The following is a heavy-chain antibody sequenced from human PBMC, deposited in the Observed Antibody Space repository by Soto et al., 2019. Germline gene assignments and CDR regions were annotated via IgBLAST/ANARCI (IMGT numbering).Heavy chain of an antibody. J-gene: IGHJ6*02. CDR1: GADINTYS. D-gene: IGHD6-19*01. CDR2: IYTSASI. CDR3: ARDREAGYYVYYGMDV. V-gene: IGHV4-4*07. Sequence: SETLSLTCSVSGADINTYSCTWIRQPAGKGLEWIGRIYTSASINYNPSLKGRVTLSVDTSTNQGSLRLSSVTAADTAIYYCARDREAGYYVYYGMDVWGQGTTVTVSS.